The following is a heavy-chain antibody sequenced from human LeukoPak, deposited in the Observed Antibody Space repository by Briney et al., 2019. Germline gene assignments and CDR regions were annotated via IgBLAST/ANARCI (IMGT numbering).Heavy chain of an antibody. CDR3: ARVFYFSDILRENWFDP. J-gene: IGHJ5*02. Sequence: SETLSLTCTVSGGSISSYYWSWIRQPAGKGLEWIGRIYTSGSTNYNPSLKSRVTMSVDTSKNQFSLKLSSVTAADTAVYYCARVFYFSDILRENWFDPWGQGTLVTVSS. CDR1: GGSISSYY. D-gene: IGHD3-9*01. V-gene: IGHV4-4*07. CDR2: IYTSGST.